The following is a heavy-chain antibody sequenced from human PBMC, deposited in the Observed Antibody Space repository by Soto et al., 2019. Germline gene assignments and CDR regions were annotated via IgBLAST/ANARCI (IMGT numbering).Heavy chain of an antibody. Sequence: GASVKVSCKASGYTFTSYDINWVRQATGQGLEWMGWMNPNSGNTGYAQKFQGRVTMTRNTSISTAYMELSSLRSEDTAVYYCAGSSGWEFYSAFDIWGQGTMVTVSS. CDR3: AGSSGWEFYSAFDI. D-gene: IGHD6-19*01. CDR1: GYTFTSYD. CDR2: MNPNSGNT. J-gene: IGHJ3*02. V-gene: IGHV1-8*01.